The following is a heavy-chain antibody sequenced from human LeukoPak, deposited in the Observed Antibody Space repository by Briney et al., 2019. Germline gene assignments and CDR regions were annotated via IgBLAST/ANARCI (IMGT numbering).Heavy chain of an antibody. CDR3: AKDPTLAYSSSWYIGDY. Sequence: GGSLRLSCAASGLTFSSYAMSWVRQAPGKGLEWVSAISGSGGSTYYADSVKGRFTISRDNSKNTLYLQMNSLRAEDTAVYYCAKDPTLAYSSSWYIGDYWGQGTLVTVSS. D-gene: IGHD6-13*01. V-gene: IGHV3-23*01. CDR1: GLTFSSYA. J-gene: IGHJ4*02. CDR2: ISGSGGST.